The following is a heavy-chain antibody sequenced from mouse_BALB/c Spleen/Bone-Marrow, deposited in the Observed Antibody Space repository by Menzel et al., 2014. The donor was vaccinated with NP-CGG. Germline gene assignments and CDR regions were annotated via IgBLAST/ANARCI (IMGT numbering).Heavy chain of an antibody. CDR2: IYPGDGDT. J-gene: IGHJ2*01. CDR3: ARRNYGYDY. Sequence: VQLQQSGAELARPGASVKLSCKASGYTFTSYWMQWVKRRPGQGLEWIGAIYPGDGDTRYTQKFKGKATLTADKSSSTAYMQLSSLASEGSAVYYCARRNYGYDYWGQGTTLTVSS. V-gene: IGHV1-87*01. D-gene: IGHD2-2*01. CDR1: GYTFTSYW.